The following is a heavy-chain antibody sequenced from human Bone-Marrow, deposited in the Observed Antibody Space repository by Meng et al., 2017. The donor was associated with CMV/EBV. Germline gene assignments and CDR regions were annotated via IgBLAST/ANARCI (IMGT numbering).Heavy chain of an antibody. V-gene: IGHV4-61*01. Sequence: GSLRLSCTVSGGSVNSGSYYWSWIRQPPGKGLEWIGYIYYSGSTNYNPSLKSRVTISVDTSKNQFSLKLSSVTAADTAVYYCARDRLGQNFDYWGQGTLVTVSS. J-gene: IGHJ4*02. CDR3: ARDRLGQNFDY. CDR1: GGSVNSGSYY. D-gene: IGHD3-16*01. CDR2: IYYSGST.